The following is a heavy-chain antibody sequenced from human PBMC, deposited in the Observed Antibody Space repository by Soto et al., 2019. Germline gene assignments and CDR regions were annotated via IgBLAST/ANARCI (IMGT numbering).Heavy chain of an antibody. V-gene: IGHV3-30*03. J-gene: IGHJ5*02. D-gene: IGHD3-10*01. CDR2: ISYDGSNK. CDR1: GFAFSSYG. CDR3: AAIAPNYYGSGSHNWFDP. Sequence: QVQLVESGGGVVQPGRSLRLSCAASGFAFSSYGMRWVRQAPGKGLEWVAVISYDGSNKYYADSVKGRFTISRDNSKNTLYLQMNSLRAEDTAVYYCAAIAPNYYGSGSHNWFDPWGQGTLVTVSS.